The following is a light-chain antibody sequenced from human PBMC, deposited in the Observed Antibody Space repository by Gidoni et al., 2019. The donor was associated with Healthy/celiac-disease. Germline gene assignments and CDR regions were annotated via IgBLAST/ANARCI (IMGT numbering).Light chain of an antibody. CDR3: QHSGT. J-gene: IGKJ1*01. Sequence: EIVMTQSPATLSVSPGERATLSCRASQSVSSNLAWYQQKPGQAPRLLIYGASTRATGIPARFSGSGSGTEFTLTISSLQSEDFAVYYCQHSGTFXQXTKVEIK. CDR1: QSVSSN. V-gene: IGKV3-15*01. CDR2: GAS.